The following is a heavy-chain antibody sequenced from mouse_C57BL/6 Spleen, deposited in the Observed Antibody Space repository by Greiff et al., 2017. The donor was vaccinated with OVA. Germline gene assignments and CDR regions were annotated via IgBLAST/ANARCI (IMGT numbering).Heavy chain of an antibody. CDR3: ATYYGSSYRAFAY. CDR1: GYTFTSYW. V-gene: IGHV1-69*01. D-gene: IGHD1-1*01. CDR2: IDPSDSYT. Sequence: QVQLQQPGAELVMPGASVKLSCKASGYTFTSYWMHWVKQRPGQGLEWIGEIDPSDSYTNYNQKFKGKSTLTVDKSSSTAYMQLSSLTSEDSAVYYCATYYGSSYRAFAYWGQGTLVTVSA. J-gene: IGHJ3*01.